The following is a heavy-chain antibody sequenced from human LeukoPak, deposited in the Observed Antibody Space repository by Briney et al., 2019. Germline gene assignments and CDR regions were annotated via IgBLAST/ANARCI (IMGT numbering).Heavy chain of an antibody. V-gene: IGHV3-21*01. D-gene: IGHD6-19*01. Sequence: PGGSLRLSCAASGFTFSSYSMNWVRQAPGKGLEWVSSISSSSSYIYYADSVKGRFTISRDNAKNSLHLQMNSLRAEDTAVYYRARSCGRAVAGTGVDYWGQGTLVTVSS. CDR2: ISSSSSYI. CDR1: GFTFSSYS. CDR3: ARSCGRAVAGTGVDY. J-gene: IGHJ4*02.